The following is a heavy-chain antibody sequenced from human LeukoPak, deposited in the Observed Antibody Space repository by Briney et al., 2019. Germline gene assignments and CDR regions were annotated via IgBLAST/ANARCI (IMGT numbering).Heavy chain of an antibody. J-gene: IGHJ6*03. V-gene: IGHV1-18*01. CDR2: ISAYNGNT. CDR1: GYTFTSYG. D-gene: IGHD6-6*01. Sequence: ASVKVSCKASGYTFTSYGISWVRQAPGQGLEWMGWISAYNGNTNYAQKFQGRVTITADKSTSTAYMELSSLRSEDTAVYYCARDLFIAARPGYYYYYMDVWGKGTTVTVSS. CDR3: ARDLFIAARPGYYYYYMDV.